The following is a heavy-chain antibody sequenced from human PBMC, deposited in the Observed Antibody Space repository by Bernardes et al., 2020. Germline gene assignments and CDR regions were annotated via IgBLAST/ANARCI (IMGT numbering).Heavy chain of an antibody. CDR3: ARDRAWGGYYSDISFDS. CDR1: GYTFTNYA. V-gene: IGHV1-18*01. J-gene: IGHJ4*02. D-gene: IGHD3-3*01. CDR2: ISAYNGNT. Sequence: ASVKVSCKASGYTFTNYAISWVRQAPGQGLEWMGWISAYNGNTNYAEKFQGRVTITKDTPTSTAYMELRSVRSDGKAVYFCARDRAWGGYYSDISFDSWGQGTLITVSS.